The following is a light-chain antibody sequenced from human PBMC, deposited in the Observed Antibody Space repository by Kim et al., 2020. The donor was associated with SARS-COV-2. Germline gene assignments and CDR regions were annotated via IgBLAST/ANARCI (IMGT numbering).Light chain of an antibody. CDR2: KVS. Sequence: DVVMTQSPLSLPVTLGQPASISCRSSQSLLYSDGNTYLTWFQQRPGQSPRRLIYKVSTRDSGVPDRFSGSGSGTDFTLKISRVEAEDVGLYYCMQGTHWPHTFGQGTKLEI. CDR1: QSLLYSDGNTY. V-gene: IGKV2-30*01. CDR3: MQGTHWPHT. J-gene: IGKJ2*01.